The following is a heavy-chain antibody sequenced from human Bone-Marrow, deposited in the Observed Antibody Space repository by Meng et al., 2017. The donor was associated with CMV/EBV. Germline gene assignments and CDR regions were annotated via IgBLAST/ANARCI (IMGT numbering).Heavy chain of an antibody. J-gene: IGHJ4*02. Sequence: SGLVFNTCYMRWVRQAAGKGLEWVSAITSGGAGTYYKDAVKGRFTVSRDKSKNTLYLQMDSLRADDTAVYYCVRRAADSTNRRFDFWGQGTLVTVSS. V-gene: IGHV3-23*01. D-gene: IGHD6-13*01. CDR2: ITSGGAGT. CDR1: GLVFNTCY. CDR3: VRRAADSTNRRFDF.